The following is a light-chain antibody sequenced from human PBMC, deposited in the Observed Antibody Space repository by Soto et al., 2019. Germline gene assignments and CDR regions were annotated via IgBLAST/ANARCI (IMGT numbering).Light chain of an antibody. CDR3: QQLNSYPSIT. Sequence: DIQMTQSPSTLSASIRDRVTITCRASQSISNWVAWYQQKPGKAPKLLIYKASSLESGVPSRFSGSGSETEFSLTIRALQPEDFATYYCQQLNSYPSITFGQGTRLEIK. CDR2: KAS. V-gene: IGKV1-5*03. CDR1: QSISNW. J-gene: IGKJ5*01.